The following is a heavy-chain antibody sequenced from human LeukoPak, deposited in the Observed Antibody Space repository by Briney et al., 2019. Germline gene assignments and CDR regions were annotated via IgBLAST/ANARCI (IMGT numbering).Heavy chain of an antibody. D-gene: IGHD3-22*01. CDR3: ARGTFDYDSSVAY. J-gene: IGHJ4*02. V-gene: IGHV4-38-2*02. CDR2: IYHSGST. Sequence: NTSETLSLTCTVSGYSISSGYYWGWIRQPPGKGLEWIGSIYHSGSTYYNPSLKSRVTISVDTSKNQFSLKLSSVTAADTAVYYCARGTFDYDSSVAYWGQGTLVTVSS. CDR1: GYSISSGYY.